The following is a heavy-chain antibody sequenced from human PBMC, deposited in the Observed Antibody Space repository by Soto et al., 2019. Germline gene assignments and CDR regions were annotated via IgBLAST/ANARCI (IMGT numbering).Heavy chain of an antibody. D-gene: IGHD5-12*01. CDR1: GYTFTGYY. Sequence: ASVKVSCKASGYTFTGYYMHWVRQAPGQGLEWMGWINPNSGGTNYAQKFQGWVTMTRDTSISTAYMELSRLRSDDTAMYYCARVSGYSGYDTDAFDIWGQGTMVTVS. J-gene: IGHJ3*02. CDR2: INPNSGGT. V-gene: IGHV1-2*04. CDR3: ARVSGYSGYDTDAFDI.